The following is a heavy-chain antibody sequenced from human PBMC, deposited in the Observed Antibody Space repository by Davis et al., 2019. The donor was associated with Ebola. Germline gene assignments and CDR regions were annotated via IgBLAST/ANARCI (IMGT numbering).Heavy chain of an antibody. CDR3: ARGRGVVVPAAVYFDY. Sequence: PSETLSLTCTVSGGSISSGDYYWSWIRQPPGKGLEWIGEINHSGSTNYNPSLKSRVTISVDTSKNQFSLKLSSVTAADTAVYYCARGRGVVVPAAVYFDYWGQGTLVTVSS. J-gene: IGHJ4*02. D-gene: IGHD2-2*01. CDR1: GGSISSGDYY. V-gene: IGHV4-39*07. CDR2: INHSGST.